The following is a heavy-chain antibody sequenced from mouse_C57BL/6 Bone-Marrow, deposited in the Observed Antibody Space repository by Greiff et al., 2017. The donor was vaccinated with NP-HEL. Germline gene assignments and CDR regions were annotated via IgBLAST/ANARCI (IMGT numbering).Heavy chain of an antibody. CDR2: IDPSDSYT. CDR1: GYTFTSYW. J-gene: IGHJ2*01. CDR3: ARKRVTTVVAFDY. D-gene: IGHD1-1*01. Sequence: VQLQQPGAELVRPGTSVKLSCKASGYTFTSYWMHWVKQRPGQGLEWIGVIDPSDSYTNYNQKFKGKATLTVDTSSSTAYMQLSSLTSEDSAVYYCARKRVTTVVAFDYWGQGTTLTVSS. V-gene: IGHV1-59*01.